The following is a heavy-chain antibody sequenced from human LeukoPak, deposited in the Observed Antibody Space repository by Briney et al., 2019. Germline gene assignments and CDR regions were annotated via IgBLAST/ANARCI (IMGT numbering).Heavy chain of an antibody. CDR2: FDPEDCET. Sequence: ASVKVSCKASGYTLTELSMHWVRQAPGNRLERMGGFDPEDCETIYAQKFQGRVTMTEDTSTDTAYMELSSLRSEDTAVYYRATDLEGSGSSGRYYYYGMDVWGKGTTVTVSS. V-gene: IGHV1-24*01. D-gene: IGHD3-10*01. CDR3: ATDLEGSGSSGRYYYYGMDV. CDR1: GYTLTELS. J-gene: IGHJ6*04.